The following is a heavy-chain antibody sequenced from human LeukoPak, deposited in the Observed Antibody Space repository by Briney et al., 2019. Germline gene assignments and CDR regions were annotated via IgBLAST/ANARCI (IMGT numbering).Heavy chain of an antibody. J-gene: IGHJ4*02. CDR2: ISYDGSNK. Sequence: GGSLRLSCAASGFAFSSYAMHWVRQAPGKGLEWVAVISYDGSNKYYADSVKGRFTISRDNSKNTLYLQMNSLRAEDTAVYYWARWGWHYDSSGFDYWGQGTLVTVSS. D-gene: IGHD3-22*01. CDR3: ARWGWHYDSSGFDY. CDR1: GFAFSSYA. V-gene: IGHV3-30-3*01.